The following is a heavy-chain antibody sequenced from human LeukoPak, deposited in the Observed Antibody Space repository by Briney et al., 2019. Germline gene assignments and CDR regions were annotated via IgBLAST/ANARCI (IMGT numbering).Heavy chain of an antibody. D-gene: IGHD3-22*01. V-gene: IGHV1-46*01. CDR2: INRSGGTA. Sequence: ASVKVSCKASGYTLTSYYMHWVRQAPGQGLKWMGIINRSGGTASYAQKFQGRVTMTRDTSTSTVYMELSSLRSEDTAVYYCARDRGYDSSNYRVWYFDYWGQGTLVTVSS. CDR3: ARDRGYDSSNYRVWYFDY. CDR1: GYTLTSYY. J-gene: IGHJ4*02.